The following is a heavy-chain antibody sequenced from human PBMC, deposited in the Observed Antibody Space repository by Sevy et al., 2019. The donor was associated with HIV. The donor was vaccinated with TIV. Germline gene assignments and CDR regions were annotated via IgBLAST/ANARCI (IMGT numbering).Heavy chain of an antibody. V-gene: IGHV4-31*03. CDR2: IYYSGST. D-gene: IGHD2-2*01. CDR1: GGSISSGGYY. CDR3: ARGRTSVPDYYMDV. Sequence: SETLSLTCTVSGGSISSGGYYWSWIRQHPGKGLEWIGYIYYSGSTYYNPSLKSRVTISVDTSKNQFSLKLSSVTAADTAVYYCARGRTSVPDYYMDVWGKGTTVTVSS. J-gene: IGHJ6*03.